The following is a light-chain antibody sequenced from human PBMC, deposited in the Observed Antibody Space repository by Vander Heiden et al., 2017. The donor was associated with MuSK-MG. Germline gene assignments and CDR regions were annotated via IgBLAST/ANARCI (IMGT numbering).Light chain of an antibody. CDR1: QSISSY. J-gene: IGKJ2*01. CDR3: QQSYSSLLFT. V-gene: IGKV1-39*01. CDR2: AAS. Sequence: DIQMTQSPSSLSASVGDRVTITCRASQSISSYLNWYQQKPGKAPKLLIFAASTLQRGVPTRFSDSGSGTDFTLTISSLQPEDFATYYCQQSYSSLLFTFGQGTKLXIK.